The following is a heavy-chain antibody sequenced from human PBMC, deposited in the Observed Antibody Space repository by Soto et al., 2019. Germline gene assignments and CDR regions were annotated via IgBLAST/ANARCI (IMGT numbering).Heavy chain of an antibody. Sequence: ATVKVSCQGFGYNFMKYGINWVRQAPGQGLEWVGWISPYSGYTHSAQKFHGRLTLTTDTAASTAYMELEVLRSADTALYFCAREDTVLITAAQPLHFDSWGQGTLVTVYS. D-gene: IGHD2-2*01. CDR2: ISPYSGYT. V-gene: IGHV1-18*01. CDR1: GYNFMKYG. CDR3: AREDTVLITAAQPLHFDS. J-gene: IGHJ4*02.